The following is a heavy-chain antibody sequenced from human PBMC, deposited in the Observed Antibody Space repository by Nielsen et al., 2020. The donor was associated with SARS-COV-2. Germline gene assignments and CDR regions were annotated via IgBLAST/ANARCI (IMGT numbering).Heavy chain of an antibody. V-gene: IGHV3-48*01. J-gene: IGHJ4*02. CDR2: ISRTSDTK. CDR3: ARASYRSSWAPCDY. CDR1: GFTFGDYG. Sequence: GESLKISCSGYGFTFGDYGISWVRQAPGKGPEWVSYISRTSDTKYYAESVKGRFTISRDTSKNTVYLQMGSLRAEDTAVYYCARASYRSSWAPCDYWGQGTLVTVSS. D-gene: IGHD6-13*01.